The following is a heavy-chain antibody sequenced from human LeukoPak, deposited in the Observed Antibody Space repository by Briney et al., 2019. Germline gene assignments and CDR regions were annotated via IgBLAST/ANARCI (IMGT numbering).Heavy chain of an antibody. Sequence: GGSLRLSCAASGFTFSSYAMSWVSQAPGKVMEWVSAISGSTDSTYHADSVKGRFTIARDNSKHTLYLQMNSLRADDTAVYYCAKDLGGYCSRTSCYWDYWGQGILVTVSS. D-gene: IGHD2-2*01. J-gene: IGHJ4*02. CDR2: ISGSTDST. CDR1: GFTFSSYA. V-gene: IGHV3-23*01. CDR3: AKDLGGYCSRTSCYWDY.